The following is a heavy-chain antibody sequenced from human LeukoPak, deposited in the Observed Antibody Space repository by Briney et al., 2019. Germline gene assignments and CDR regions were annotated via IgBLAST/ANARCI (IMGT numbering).Heavy chain of an antibody. V-gene: IGHV3-48*04. Sequence: GGSLRLTCAVSGFTITSWSMNWVRQAPGKGLEWLSYISSGGSPIYYADSVKGRFTISRDDAKNLVYLQMNSLRAEDTAVYYCTYLRTPYYNDKWIDPWGQGALVTVSS. CDR2: ISSGGSPI. D-gene: IGHD3/OR15-3a*01. CDR3: TYLRTPYYNDKWIDP. J-gene: IGHJ5*02. CDR1: GFTITSWS.